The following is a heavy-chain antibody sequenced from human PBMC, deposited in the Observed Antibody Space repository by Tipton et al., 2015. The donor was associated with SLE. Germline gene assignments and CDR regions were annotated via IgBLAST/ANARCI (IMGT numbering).Heavy chain of an antibody. V-gene: IGHV4-59*11. CDR2: IYYSGST. J-gene: IGHJ3*02. Sequence: TLSLTCTVSGGSISSHYWSWIRQPPGKGLEWIGYIYYSGSTIYNPSLKSRVTISVDTSKNQFSLKLSSVTAADTAVYYCARHLAGLRGSPIDAFDIWGQGTMVTVSS. CDR1: GGSISSHY. D-gene: IGHD1-26*01. CDR3: ARHLAGLRGSPIDAFDI.